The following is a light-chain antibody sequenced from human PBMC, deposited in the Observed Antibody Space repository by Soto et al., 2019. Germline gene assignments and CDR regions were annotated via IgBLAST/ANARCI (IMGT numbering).Light chain of an antibody. Sequence: QSVLTQPASVSGSPGKSITIFCTGTDNDIGRYNYVSWYQQYPGRAPKLIIYEVNNRPSGISYRFSGSKSGNTASLTISGLQAEDEADYYCSAYTISSTRVFGGGTQLTVL. V-gene: IGLV2-14*01. CDR1: DNDIGRYNY. J-gene: IGLJ3*02. CDR2: EVN. CDR3: SAYTISSTRV.